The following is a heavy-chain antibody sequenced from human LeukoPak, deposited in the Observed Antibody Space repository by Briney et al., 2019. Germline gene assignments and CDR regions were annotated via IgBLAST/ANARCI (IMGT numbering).Heavy chain of an antibody. J-gene: IGHJ4*02. V-gene: IGHV4-4*07. CDR2: IYTSGST. D-gene: IGHD6-6*01. Sequence: PSETLSLTCTVSGRSISSYYWSWFRQPAGKGLEWIGRIYTSGSTNYNPSLESRVSMSVDTSKNQFSLKLSSVTAADTAVYYCARGDSSSWGDWGYYFDYWAREPWSPSPQ. CDR1: GRSISSYY. CDR3: ARGDSSSWGDWGYYFDY.